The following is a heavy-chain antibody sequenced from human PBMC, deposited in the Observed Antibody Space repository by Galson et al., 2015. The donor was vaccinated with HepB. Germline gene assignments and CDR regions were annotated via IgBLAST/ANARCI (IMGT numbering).Heavy chain of an antibody. D-gene: IGHD3-3*02. CDR1: GGTFSSYA. Sequence: QSGAEVKKPGTSVKVSCKASGGTFSSYAISWVRQAPGQGLEWMGRIIPILGIANYAQKFQGRVTITADKSTSTAYMELSSLRSEDTAVYYCATLPDIVLADIWGQGTMVTVSS. V-gene: IGHV1-69*04. J-gene: IGHJ3*02. CDR2: IIPILGIA. CDR3: ATLPDIVLADI.